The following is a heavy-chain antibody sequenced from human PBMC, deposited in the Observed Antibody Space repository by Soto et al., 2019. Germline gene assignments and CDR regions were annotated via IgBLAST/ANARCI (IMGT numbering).Heavy chain of an antibody. CDR1: GFTFSSYS. D-gene: IGHD1-7*01. Sequence: EVQLVESGGGLVKPGGSLRLSCAASGFTFSSYSMNWVRQAPGKGLEWVSSISSSSSYIYYADSVKGRFTISRDNAKNSLYLQMNSLRAEDTAVYYCARTPDTYPYNWNYGVYFDYWGQGTLVTVSS. CDR2: ISSSSSYI. J-gene: IGHJ4*02. CDR3: ARTPDTYPYNWNYGVYFDY. V-gene: IGHV3-21*01.